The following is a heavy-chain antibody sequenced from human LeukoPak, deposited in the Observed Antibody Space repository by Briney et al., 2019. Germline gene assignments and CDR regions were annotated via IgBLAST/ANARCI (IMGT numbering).Heavy chain of an antibody. CDR3: ARDSLPMAVTGPFDH. V-gene: IGHV3-21*01. CDR2: ISSSSTYI. Sequence: GGSLRLSCAASGFTFSTYSMNWVRQAPGRGLEWVSSISSSSTYIYYPDSVKGRFTISRDNAKNSLYLQMNSLRAEDTAVYYCARDSLPMAVTGPFDHWGQGALVTVSS. CDR1: GFTFSTYS. J-gene: IGHJ4*02. D-gene: IGHD6-19*01.